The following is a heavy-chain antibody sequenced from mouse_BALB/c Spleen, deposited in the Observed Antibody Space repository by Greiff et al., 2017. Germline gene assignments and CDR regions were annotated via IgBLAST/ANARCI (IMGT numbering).Heavy chain of an antibody. D-gene: IGHD2-4*01. CDR2: IYPGNVNT. V-gene: IGHV1S56*01. Sequence: VQGVESGPELVKPGASVRISCKASGYTFTSYYIHWVKQRPGQGLEWIGWIYPGNVNTKYNEKFKGKATLTADKSSSTAYMQLSSLTSEDSAVYFCAREGYYDYEGFAYWGQGTLVTVSA. CDR3: AREGYYDYEGFAY. J-gene: IGHJ3*01. CDR1: GYTFTSYY.